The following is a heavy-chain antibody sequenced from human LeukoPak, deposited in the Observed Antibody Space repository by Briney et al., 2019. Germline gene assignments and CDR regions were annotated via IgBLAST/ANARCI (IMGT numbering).Heavy chain of an antibody. CDR3: ASGGGIYSYYFDY. J-gene: IGHJ4*02. V-gene: IGHV3-48*03. Sequence: GGSLRLSCAASGFIFSNYGMNWVRQAPGKGLEWVSYISSGATTIYYADSVKGRFTISRDNAKNSLYLQMNSLGAEDTTVYYCASGGGIYSYYFDYWGQGTLVTVSS. D-gene: IGHD1-26*01. CDR1: GFIFSNYG. CDR2: ISSGATTI.